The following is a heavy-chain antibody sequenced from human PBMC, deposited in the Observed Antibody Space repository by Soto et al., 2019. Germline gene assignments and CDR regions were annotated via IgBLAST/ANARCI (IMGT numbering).Heavy chain of an antibody. D-gene: IGHD4-17*01. CDR3: ARPDLTYGDYSDAFDI. Sequence: SETLSLTCTVSGGSISSSSYYWGWIRQPPGKGLEWIGSIYYSGSTYYNPSLKSRVTISVDTSKNQFSLKLSSVTAADTAVYYCARPDLTYGDYSDAFDIWGQGTMVTVSS. CDR1: GGSISSSSYY. J-gene: IGHJ3*02. CDR2: IYYSGST. V-gene: IGHV4-39*01.